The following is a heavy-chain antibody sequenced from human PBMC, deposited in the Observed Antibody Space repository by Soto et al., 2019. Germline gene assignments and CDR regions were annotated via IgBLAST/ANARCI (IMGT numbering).Heavy chain of an antibody. CDR2: IIPIFGTA. V-gene: IGHV1-69*13. CDR3: ARVIVGATADDAFDI. CDR1: GGTFSSYA. D-gene: IGHD1-26*01. Sequence: SVKVSCKASGGTFSSYAIGWVRQAPGQGLEWMGGIIPIFGTANYAQKFQGRVTITADESTSTAYMELSSLRSEDTAVYYCARVIVGATADDAFDIWGQGTMVTVSS. J-gene: IGHJ3*02.